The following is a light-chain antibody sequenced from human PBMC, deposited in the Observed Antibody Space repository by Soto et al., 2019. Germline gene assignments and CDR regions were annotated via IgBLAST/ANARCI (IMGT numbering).Light chain of an antibody. J-gene: IGKJ2*01. CDR2: AAS. Sequence: DIQFTQSPSFLSASVGDRVTITCRASQGISSDLAWYQQKPGKAPKLLIYAASTLQTGVPSRFSGSGSGTDFTLTISSLQPEDLATYCCQHLNNYPPYTFGQGTKLEIK. CDR1: QGISSD. CDR3: QHLNNYPPYT. V-gene: IGKV1-9*01.